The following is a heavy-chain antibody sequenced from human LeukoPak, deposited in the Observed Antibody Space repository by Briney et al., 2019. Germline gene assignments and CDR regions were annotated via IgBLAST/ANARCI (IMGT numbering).Heavy chain of an antibody. CDR1: GFSFRSYG. J-gene: IGHJ4*02. CDR2: IWYDGSNK. V-gene: IGHV3-33*01. CDR3: ATLKGPINWYSDN. D-gene: IGHD1/OR15-1a*01. Sequence: PGRSLRLACAASGFSFRSYGMHWVRQAPGKGLEWVAVIWYDGSNKYYADSVKGRFAISRDNSKNTLYLQMNSLRGEDTAVYYCATLKGPINWYSDNWGQGTLVTVSS.